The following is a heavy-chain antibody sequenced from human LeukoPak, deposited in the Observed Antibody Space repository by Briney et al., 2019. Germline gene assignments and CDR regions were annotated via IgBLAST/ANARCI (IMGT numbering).Heavy chain of an antibody. CDR3: ARAPSIGYFDY. Sequence: SETLSLTCAVYGGSFSGYYWSWIRQPPGKGLEWIGEINHSGSTNYNPSLKSRVTISVDTSKNQFSLKLSSVIAADTAVYYCARAPSIGYFDYWGQGTLVTVSS. CDR2: INHSGST. V-gene: IGHV4-34*01. J-gene: IGHJ4*02. CDR1: GGSFSGYY.